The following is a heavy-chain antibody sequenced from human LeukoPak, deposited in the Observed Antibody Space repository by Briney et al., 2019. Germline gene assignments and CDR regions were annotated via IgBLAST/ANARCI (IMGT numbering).Heavy chain of an antibody. J-gene: IGHJ4*02. CDR2: IIPIFGTA. V-gene: IGHV1-69*13. D-gene: IGHD3-10*01. CDR1: GGTFSSYA. Sequence: SVKVSCKAFGGTFSSYAISWVRQAPGQGLEWMGGIIPIFGTANYAQKFQGRVTITADESTSTAYMELSSLRSEDTAVYYCARGRFGEPSDYWGQGTLVTVSS. CDR3: ARGRFGEPSDY.